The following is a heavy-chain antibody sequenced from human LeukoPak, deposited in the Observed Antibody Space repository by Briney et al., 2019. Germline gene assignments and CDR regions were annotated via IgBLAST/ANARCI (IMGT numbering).Heavy chain of an antibody. CDR2: INPNSGGT. Sequence: GASVKVSCKASGYTFSGYYMHWVRQAPGQGLEWMGWINPNSGGTNYAQKFQGRVTMTRDTSMSTAYMDLNRLTSDDTAVYFCARDRYGDGFAHFDYWGQGTLVTVSS. J-gene: IGHJ4*02. CDR1: GYTFSGYY. CDR3: ARDRYGDGFAHFDY. V-gene: IGHV1-2*02. D-gene: IGHD5-24*01.